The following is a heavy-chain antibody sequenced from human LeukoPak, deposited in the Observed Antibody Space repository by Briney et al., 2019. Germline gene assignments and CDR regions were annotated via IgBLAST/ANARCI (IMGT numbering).Heavy chain of an antibody. CDR2: ISGSGGST. Sequence: GGSPRLSCAASGFTFSNYAMTWVRQAPGKGLEWVSAISGSGGSTYYADSVKGRFTISRDNSKNTLYLQMNSLRAEDTAVYYCAKPRVVPRYWGQGTLVTVSS. CDR1: GFTFSNYA. D-gene: IGHD2-15*01. CDR3: AKPRVVPRY. J-gene: IGHJ4*02. V-gene: IGHV3-23*01.